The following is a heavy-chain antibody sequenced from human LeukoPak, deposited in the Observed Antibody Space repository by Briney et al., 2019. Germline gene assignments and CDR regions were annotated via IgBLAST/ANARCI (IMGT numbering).Heavy chain of an antibody. CDR1: GGSFSGYY. D-gene: IGHD1-26*01. Sequence: SETLSLTCAVYGGSFSGYYWSWIRQPPGKGLEWIGSIYYSGSTYYNPSLKSRLTISPDTSKNQFSLKLTSVTAADTAVYYCTREVRSAWASFDPWGQGTLAIVSS. V-gene: IGHV4-34*01. CDR3: TREVRSAWASFDP. CDR2: IYYSGST. J-gene: IGHJ5*02.